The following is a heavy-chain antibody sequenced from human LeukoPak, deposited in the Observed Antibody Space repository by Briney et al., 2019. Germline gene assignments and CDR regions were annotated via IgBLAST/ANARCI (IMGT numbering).Heavy chain of an antibody. D-gene: IGHD3-22*01. CDR3: ATTYYFDSTFMDV. J-gene: IGHJ6*02. Sequence: GESLKISCKGSGYTFASYWIGWVRQMPGKGLEWMGFIYPSDSNTRYSPSFQGQVTISADKSISTAFLQWSSLKASDTAMYYCATTYYFDSTFMDVWGQGTTVTVSS. CDR1: GYTFASYW. V-gene: IGHV5-51*01. CDR2: IYPSDSNT.